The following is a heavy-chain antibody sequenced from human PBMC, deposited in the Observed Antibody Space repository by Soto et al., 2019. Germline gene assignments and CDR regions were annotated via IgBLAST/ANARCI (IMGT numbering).Heavy chain of an antibody. CDR2: INHSGST. CDR3: ARQFPGIAAAGNLDY. Sequence: SSETLSLTCAVYGGSFSGYYWSWIRQPPGKGLEWIGEINHSGSTNYNPSLKSRVTISVDTSKNQFSLKLSSVTAADTAVYYCARQFPGIAAAGNLDYWGQGTLVTSPQ. V-gene: IGHV4-34*01. D-gene: IGHD6-13*01. J-gene: IGHJ4*02. CDR1: GGSFSGYY.